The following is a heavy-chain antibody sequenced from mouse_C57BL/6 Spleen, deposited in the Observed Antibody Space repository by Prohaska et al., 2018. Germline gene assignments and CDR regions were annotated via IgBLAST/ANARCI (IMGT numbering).Heavy chain of an antibody. CDR3: MRYGNYWYFDV. J-gene: IGHJ1*03. V-gene: IGHV11-2*01. D-gene: IGHD2-1*01. CDR1: GFTFSGFW. CDR2: INLYGSAI. Sequence: EVQLLETGGGLVQLGGSRGLSCEGSGFTFSGFWMSWVRPTPGQTLAWIGDINLYGSAINYAPSIKDRFTIFRDNDKSTLYLQMSNVRSEDTATYFCMRYGNYWYFDVWGTGTSVTVSS.